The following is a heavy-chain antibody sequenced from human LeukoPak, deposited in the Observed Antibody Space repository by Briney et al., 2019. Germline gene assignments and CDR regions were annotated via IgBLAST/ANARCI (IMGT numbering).Heavy chain of an antibody. J-gene: IGHJ6*03. Sequence: GGSLRLSCAASGFTFSSYAMSWVRQAPGKGLEWVSAISGSGGSTYYADSVKGRFTISRDNAKSSLYLQMNSLRAEDTAVYYCARAPGGYDFWSGYYPSYYYYYYMDVWGKGTTVTVSS. CDR2: ISGSGGST. CDR3: ARAPGGYDFWSGYYPSYYYYYYMDV. V-gene: IGHV3-23*01. D-gene: IGHD3-3*01. CDR1: GFTFSSYA.